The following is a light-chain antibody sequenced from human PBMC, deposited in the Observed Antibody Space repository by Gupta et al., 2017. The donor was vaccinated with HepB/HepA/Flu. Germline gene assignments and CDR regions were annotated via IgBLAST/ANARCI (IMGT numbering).Light chain of an antibody. Sequence: QSALTQPASVSRFPGPSITMSFIGTSSDIGGYKYVSWSQQLPEQAPKLIIYDVSSRPSGVPTRFSGSKSAATASLTTTGLQADDEADYYCNSDKAITSSVVFGGGTKLTVL. CDR1: SSDIGGYKY. CDR3: NSDKAITSSVV. J-gene: IGLJ2*01. CDR2: DVS. V-gene: IGLV2-14*03.